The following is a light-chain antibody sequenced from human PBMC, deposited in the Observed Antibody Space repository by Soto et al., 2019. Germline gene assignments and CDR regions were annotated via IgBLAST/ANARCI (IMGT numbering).Light chain of an antibody. J-gene: IGLJ3*02. CDR3: VLYVNDGMV. Sequence: QAVVTQEPSFSVSPGGTVTLTCGLSSGSVSTSYYPSWYQQTPGQTPRPLIYNTNIRSSGVPDRFSGSFLGNKAALTITGAQADAESDYYCVLYVNDGMVFGGGTKLTVL. V-gene: IGLV8-61*01. CDR1: SGSVSTSYY. CDR2: NTN.